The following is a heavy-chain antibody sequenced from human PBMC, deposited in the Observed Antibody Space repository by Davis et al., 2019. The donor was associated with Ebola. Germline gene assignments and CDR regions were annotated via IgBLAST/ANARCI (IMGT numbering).Heavy chain of an antibody. D-gene: IGHD5-18*01. CDR2: INPSGGST. V-gene: IGHV1-46*01. Sequence: AASVKVSCKASGYTFTSYYMHWVRQAPGQGLEWLGIINPSGGSTSYAQKFQGRVTMTRDTSTSTVYMELSSLRSEDTAVYYCARGYGYSYGKKNYYYGMDVWGKGTTVTVSS. CDR1: GYTFTSYY. CDR3: ARGYGYSYGKKNYYYGMDV. J-gene: IGHJ6*04.